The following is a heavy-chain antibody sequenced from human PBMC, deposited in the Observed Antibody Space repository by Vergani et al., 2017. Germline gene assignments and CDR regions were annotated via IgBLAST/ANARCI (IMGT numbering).Heavy chain of an antibody. CDR3: ARGPYGSYGMDV. CDR2: IYYSGST. J-gene: IGHJ6*02. CDR1: GGSISSYY. D-gene: IGHD2-21*01. Sequence: QVQLQESGPGLVKPSETLSLTCTVSGGSISSYYWSWIRQPPGKGLEWIGYIYYSGSTNYNPSLKSRVTISVDTSKNQFSLKLSSVTAADPAVYYCARGPYGSYGMDVWGQGTTVTVSS. V-gene: IGHV4-59*01.